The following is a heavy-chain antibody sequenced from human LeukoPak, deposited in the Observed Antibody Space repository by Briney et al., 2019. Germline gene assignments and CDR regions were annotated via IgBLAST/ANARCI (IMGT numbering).Heavy chain of an antibody. V-gene: IGHV3-23*01. D-gene: IGHD3-9*01. CDR1: GFTFSSYA. Sequence: GGSLRLSCAASGFTFSSYAMSWVRLAPGKGLEWVSAISGSGGSTYYADSVKGRFTISRDNSKNTLYLQMNSLRAEDTAVYYCAKDLTTGYYDILTGYYNGNWFDPWGQGTLVTVSS. CDR3: AKDLTTGYYDILTGYYNGNWFDP. J-gene: IGHJ5*02. CDR2: ISGSGGST.